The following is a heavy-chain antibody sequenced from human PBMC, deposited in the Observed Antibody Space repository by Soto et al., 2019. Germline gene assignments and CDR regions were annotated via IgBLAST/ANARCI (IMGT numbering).Heavy chain of an antibody. CDR3: ARDHLMVYSNYFDY. CDR2: IHFSGNT. J-gene: IGHJ4*02. CDR1: GDSISSNTYS. Sequence: PSETLSLTCTVSGDSISSNTYSWGWIRQPPGKGLEYIGTIHFSGNTYYNPSLNSRVTISVDTSKNQFSLKLSSVTAADTAVYYCARDHLMVYSNYFDYWGQGTLVTVSS. V-gene: IGHV4-39*07. D-gene: IGHD2-8*01.